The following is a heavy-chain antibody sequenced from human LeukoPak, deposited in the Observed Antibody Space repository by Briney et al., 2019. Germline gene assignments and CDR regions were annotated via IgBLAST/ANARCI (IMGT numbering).Heavy chain of an antibody. CDR1: GFTLNTYYG. CDR2: ITASGDFT. CDR3: AKDPGGSYDY. Sequence: GGSLRLSCAASGFTLNTYYGMSCIRQAAGRGLEWVSTITASGDFTNSADSVKGRFTISRDISKNTLYLQMNSLRVEDTAVYYCAKDPGGSYDYWGQGTLVTVSS. D-gene: IGHD1-26*01. J-gene: IGHJ4*02. V-gene: IGHV3-23*01.